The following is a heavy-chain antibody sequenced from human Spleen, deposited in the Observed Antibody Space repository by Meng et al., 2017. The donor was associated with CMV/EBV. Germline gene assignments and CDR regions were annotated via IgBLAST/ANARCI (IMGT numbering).Heavy chain of an antibody. Sequence: VPWIRQASGKELLRSARTNCDRSSTSCADSVKGRFTISRSNGKNTVSVQMNSLRAWDTAMYYCVRELVHYTDRRFDYWGQGTLVTVSS. CDR3: VRELVHYTDRRFDY. D-gene: IGHD2-2*01. J-gene: IGHJ4*02. CDR2: TNCDRSST. V-gene: IGHV3-74*01.